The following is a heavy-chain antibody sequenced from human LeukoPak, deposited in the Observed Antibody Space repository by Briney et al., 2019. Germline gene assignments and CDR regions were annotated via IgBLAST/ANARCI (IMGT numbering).Heavy chain of an antibody. Sequence: SSETLSLTCTVSGYSISSAYYWGWIRQPPGKGLEWIGSFHYSGSTYYNPSLKSRVTISVDTSKNQFSLKLSSVTAADTAVYYCASTGHSGSYSYWGQGTLVTVSS. CDR2: FHYSGST. V-gene: IGHV4-38-2*02. CDR1: GYSISSAYY. D-gene: IGHD1-26*01. CDR3: ASTGHSGSYSY. J-gene: IGHJ4*02.